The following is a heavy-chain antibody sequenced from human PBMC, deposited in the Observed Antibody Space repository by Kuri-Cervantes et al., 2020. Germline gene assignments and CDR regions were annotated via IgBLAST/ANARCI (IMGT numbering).Heavy chain of an antibody. J-gene: IGHJ3*02. CDR3: VREVGAPGAYDK. Sequence: SLKISCAASGFIFDDYAMHWVRQAPGKGLEWVSGISWNSGSIGYADSVKGRFTISRDNAKNSLYLQMNSLRAEDTALYSCVREVGAPGAYDKWGQGTMVTVSS. D-gene: IGHD1-26*01. CDR1: GFIFDDYA. CDR2: ISWNSGSI. V-gene: IGHV3-9*01.